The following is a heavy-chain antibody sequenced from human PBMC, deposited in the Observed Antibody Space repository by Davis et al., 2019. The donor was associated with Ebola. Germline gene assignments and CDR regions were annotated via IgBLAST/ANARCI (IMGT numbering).Heavy chain of an antibody. CDR1: GFAFTGYW. D-gene: IGHD1-1*01. Sequence: GESLKISCAASGFAFTGYWMGWVCHAPGTGLEWVANINQYGNERYYVDSVKGRFTIFRDSAKNSLFLQMNNLRAEDTAVYYCARGDNGSVNYYGMDVWGQGTTVTVSS. CDR2: INQYGNER. J-gene: IGHJ6*02. V-gene: IGHV3-7*01. CDR3: ARGDNGSVNYYGMDV.